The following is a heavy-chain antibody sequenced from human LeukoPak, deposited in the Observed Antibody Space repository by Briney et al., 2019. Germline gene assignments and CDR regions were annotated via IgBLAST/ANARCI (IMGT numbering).Heavy chain of an antibody. CDR2: IRSKAYGGTT. V-gene: IGHV3-49*04. D-gene: IGHD3-22*01. J-gene: IGHJ6*03. CDR3: TSALTYYYDSSGYYPPYYYYMDV. Sequence: GGSLRLSCTASGFTFGDYAMSWVRQAPGKGLEWVGFIRSKAYGGTTEYAASVKGRFTISRDDSKSIAYLQMNSLKTEDTAVYYCTSALTYYYDSSGYYPPYYYYMDVWGKGTTVTASS. CDR1: GFTFGDYA.